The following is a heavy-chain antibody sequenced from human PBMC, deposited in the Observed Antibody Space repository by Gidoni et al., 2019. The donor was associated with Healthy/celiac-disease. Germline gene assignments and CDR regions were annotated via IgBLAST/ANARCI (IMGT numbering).Heavy chain of an antibody. D-gene: IGHD2-2*01. CDR3: ARGGVVVPAAISGWRNPRQRPFDY. J-gene: IGHJ4*02. V-gene: IGHV4-34*01. CDR2: INHSGST. CDR1: GGSFSGYY. Sequence: QVQLQQWGAGLLKPSETLSLTCAVYGGSFSGYYWSWLRQPPGKGLEWIGEINHSGSTNYNPSLKSRVTISVDTSKNQFSLKLSSVTAADTAVYYCARGGVVVPAAISGWRNPRQRPFDYWGQGTLVTVSS.